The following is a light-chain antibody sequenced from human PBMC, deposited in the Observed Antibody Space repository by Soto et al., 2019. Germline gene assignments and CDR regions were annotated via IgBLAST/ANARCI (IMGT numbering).Light chain of an antibody. Sequence: IVLTQSPATLSLSPGERATLSCRASQSVRYDYLAWYRQIPGQPPSLLIYDASTRATGFPARFSGSGSGTEFTLTISSLQSEDFAVYYCQQRNNWPPITFGQGTRLENK. CDR1: QSVRYDY. J-gene: IGKJ5*01. V-gene: IGKV3D-20*02. CDR3: QQRNNWPPIT. CDR2: DAS.